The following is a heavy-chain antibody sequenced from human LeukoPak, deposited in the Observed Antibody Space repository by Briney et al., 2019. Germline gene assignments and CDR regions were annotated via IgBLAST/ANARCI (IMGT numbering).Heavy chain of an antibody. Sequence: GGSLRLSCAASGFTFSSYAMSWVRQAPGKGLEWVSAISGSGGSTYYADSVKGRFTISRDNSKSTLYLQMNSLRAEDTAVYYCAKVHDYGDYSIDYWGQGTLVTVSS. D-gene: IGHD4-17*01. CDR2: ISGSGGST. CDR1: GFTFSSYA. CDR3: AKVHDYGDYSIDY. J-gene: IGHJ4*02. V-gene: IGHV3-23*01.